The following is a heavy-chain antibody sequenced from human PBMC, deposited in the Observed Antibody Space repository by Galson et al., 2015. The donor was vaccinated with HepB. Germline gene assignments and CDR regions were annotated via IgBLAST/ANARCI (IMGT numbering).Heavy chain of an antibody. V-gene: IGHV4-59*07. Sequence: DTLSLTCTVSGGSISSYYWSWIRQPPGKGLEWIGYIYYSGSTNYNPSLKSRVTISVDTSKNQFSLKLSSVTAADTAVYYCARARTAYCSGGSCYSGAFDYWGQGTLVTVSS. J-gene: IGHJ4*02. CDR3: ARARTAYCSGGSCYSGAFDY. CDR2: IYYSGST. CDR1: GGSISSYY. D-gene: IGHD2-15*01.